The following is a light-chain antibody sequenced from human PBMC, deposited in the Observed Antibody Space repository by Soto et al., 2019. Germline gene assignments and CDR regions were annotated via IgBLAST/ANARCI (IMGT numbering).Light chain of an antibody. CDR1: QSVSSSY. CDR2: GAS. Sequence: EIALTQSPGTLSMSPGERATLSCRASQSVSSSYLAWYQQKPGQAPRLLIYGASSRATGIPDRFSGSGSGTDFTLTISSLQPEELATYYCQQRYSTPWTFGQGTKVDI. J-gene: IGKJ1*01. V-gene: IGKV3-20*01. CDR3: QQRYSTPWT.